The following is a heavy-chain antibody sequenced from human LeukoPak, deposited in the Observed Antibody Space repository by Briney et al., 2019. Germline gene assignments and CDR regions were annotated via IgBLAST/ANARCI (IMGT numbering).Heavy chain of an antibody. V-gene: IGHV3-23*01. CDR1: GFTLSSYA. CDR2: ISVSGNT. D-gene: IGHD2-15*01. Sequence: GGSLRLSCAASGFTLSSYAMSWVRQGPGKGLEWVSAISVSGNTYHADSVKGRFTISRDNSKNTLYLQMNSLRAEDTAVYYCAKDGPLTGYCSGGSCYSFDYWGQGTLVTVSS. CDR3: AKDGPLTGYCSGGSCYSFDY. J-gene: IGHJ4*02.